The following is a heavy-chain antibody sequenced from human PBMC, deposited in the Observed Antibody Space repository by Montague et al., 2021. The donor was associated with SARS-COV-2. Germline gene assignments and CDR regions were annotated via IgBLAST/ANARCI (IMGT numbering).Heavy chain of an antibody. D-gene: IGHD3-9*01. V-gene: IGHV4-39*01. J-gene: IGHJ4*02. CDR2: IYYSGST. CDR3: ARHRITIFLGRVFDY. Sequence: SETLSLTCTVSGGSIRSSSYYWGWIRQPPGKGLEWIGCIYYSGSTYYNPSLKSRVTISVATSKNQFSLKLSSVTAADTAVYYCARHRITIFLGRVFDYWGQGTLVTVSS. CDR1: GGSIRSSSYY.